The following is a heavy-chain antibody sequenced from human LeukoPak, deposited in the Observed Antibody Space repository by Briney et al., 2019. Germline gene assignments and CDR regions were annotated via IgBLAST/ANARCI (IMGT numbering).Heavy chain of an antibody. CDR2: INPSGST. D-gene: IGHD6-19*01. Sequence: SETLSLTCAVYGGSFSGYSWSWIRQPPGKGLEWIGEINPSGSTNYNASLKSRVTISVDTSKHQFSLKLSSVTAADPAVYYCARRFRYSSGWYSYYYYMDVWGKGTTVTISS. V-gene: IGHV4-34*01. J-gene: IGHJ6*03. CDR3: ARRFRYSSGWYSYYYYMDV. CDR1: GGSFSGYS.